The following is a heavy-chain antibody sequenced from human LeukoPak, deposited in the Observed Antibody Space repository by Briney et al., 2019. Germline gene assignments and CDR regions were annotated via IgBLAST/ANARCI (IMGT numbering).Heavy chain of an antibody. CDR1: GYTFTSYG. J-gene: IGHJ4*02. CDR3: ARSNYYDSSGYYGGDY. Sequence: GASVKVSCKASGYTFTSYGISWVRQAPGQGLEWMGWISAYNGNTNYAQKLQGRVTMTTDTSTSPAYMELRSLRSDDTAVYYCARSNYYDSSGYYGGDYWGQGTLVTVSS. V-gene: IGHV1-18*01. CDR2: ISAYNGNT. D-gene: IGHD3-22*01.